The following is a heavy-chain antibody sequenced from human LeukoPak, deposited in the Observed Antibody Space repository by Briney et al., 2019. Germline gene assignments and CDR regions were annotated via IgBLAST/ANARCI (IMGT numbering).Heavy chain of an antibody. CDR2: INHSGST. Sequence: AGGSLRLSCAASGFTFSSYAMSWIRQPPGKGLEWIGEINHSGSTNYNPSLKSRGTISVDTSKNQFSLKLSSVTAADTAVYYCAREGHSSSWATYYYYYYMDVWGKGTTVTVSS. J-gene: IGHJ6*03. V-gene: IGHV4-34*01. D-gene: IGHD6-13*01. CDR3: AREGHSSSWATYYYYYYMDV. CDR1: GFTFSSYA.